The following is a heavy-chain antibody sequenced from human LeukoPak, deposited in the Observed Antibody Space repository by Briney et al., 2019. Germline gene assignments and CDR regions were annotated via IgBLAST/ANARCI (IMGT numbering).Heavy chain of an antibody. CDR3: ARDPYYGSGRGDFDY. D-gene: IGHD3-10*01. CDR1: GFTFSSYA. Sequence: GGSLRLSCAASGFTFSSYAMHWVRQAPGKGLEWVAVISYDGSNKYYADSVKGRFTISRDNSKNTLYLQMNSLRAEDTAVYYCARDPYYGSGRGDFDYWGQGTLVTVSS. V-gene: IGHV3-30-3*01. J-gene: IGHJ4*02. CDR2: ISYDGSNK.